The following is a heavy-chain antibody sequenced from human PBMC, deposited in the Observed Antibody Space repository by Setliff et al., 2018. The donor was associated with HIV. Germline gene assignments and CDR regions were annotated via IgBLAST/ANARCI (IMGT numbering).Heavy chain of an antibody. Sequence: ASVKVSCKTSGYTFSGYFIHWMRQAPGQGLEWMGRINPQSGGTNFAQKFQGRVTMTRDPSISTAYMELSSLRSEDTAVYYCARETGYYDSTVSPPYNWFDPWGQGTLVTVSS. J-gene: IGHJ5*02. D-gene: IGHD3-22*01. CDR3: ARETGYYDSTVSPPYNWFDP. CDR2: INPQSGGT. CDR1: GYTFSGYF. V-gene: IGHV1-2*06.